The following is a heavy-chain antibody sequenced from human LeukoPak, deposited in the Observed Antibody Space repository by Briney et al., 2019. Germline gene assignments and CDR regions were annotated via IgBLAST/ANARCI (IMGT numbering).Heavy chain of an antibody. V-gene: IGHV3-7*01. CDR1: GFTFTSYW. Sequence: GGSLRLSCAASGFTFTSYWMSWVRQAPGKGLEWVTNIKQDGSEEYYVDSVKGRFTISRDNAKNSVYLQTNSLRAEDTGVYYCARPLWSSSRGHVGFDYWGQGTLVTVSS. CDR3: ARPLWSSSRGHVGFDY. CDR2: IKQDGSEE. D-gene: IGHD3-10*01. J-gene: IGHJ4*02.